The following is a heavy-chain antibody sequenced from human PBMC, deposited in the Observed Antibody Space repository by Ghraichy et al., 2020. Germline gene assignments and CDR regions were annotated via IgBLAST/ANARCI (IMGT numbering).Heavy chain of an antibody. V-gene: IGHV4-34*01. CDR2: INHSGST. CDR3: AREPDIYCSGGSCTLYYFDY. D-gene: IGHD2-15*01. Sequence: SETLSLTCAVYGGSFSGYYWSWIRQPPGKGLEWIGEINHSGSTNYNPSLKSRVTISVDTSKNQFSLKLSSVTAADTAVYYCAREPDIYCSGGSCTLYYFDYWGQGTLVTVSS. J-gene: IGHJ4*02. CDR1: GGSFSGYY.